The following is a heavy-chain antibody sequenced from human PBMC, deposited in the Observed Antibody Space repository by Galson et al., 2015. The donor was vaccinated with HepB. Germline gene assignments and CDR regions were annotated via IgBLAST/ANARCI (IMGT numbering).Heavy chain of an antibody. V-gene: IGHV3-7*01. CDR3: ARDEVVTTITTFDY. D-gene: IGHD5-12*01. J-gene: IGHJ4*02. CDR1: GFTFSSYW. Sequence: SLRLSCAASGFTFSSYWMSWVRQAPGKGLEWVANIKQDGSEKNYLDSVEGRFTISRDNAKNSLYLQMNSLRVGDTAVYYCARDEVVTTITTFDYWGQGTLVTVSS. CDR2: IKQDGSEK.